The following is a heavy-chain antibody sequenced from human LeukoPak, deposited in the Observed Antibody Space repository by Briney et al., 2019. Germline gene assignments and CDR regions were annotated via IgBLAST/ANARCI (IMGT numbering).Heavy chain of an antibody. Sequence: GGSLRLSCAASGFTFSSYSMNWVRQAPGKGLEWVSSISSSSSYIYYADSVKGRFTISRDNAKNSLYLQMNSLRAEDTAVYYCARGVGSDYYYYMDVWGKGTTVTVSS. V-gene: IGHV3-21*01. J-gene: IGHJ6*03. CDR1: GFTFSSYS. CDR2: ISSSSSYI. D-gene: IGHD2-2*03. CDR3: ARGVGSDYYYYMDV.